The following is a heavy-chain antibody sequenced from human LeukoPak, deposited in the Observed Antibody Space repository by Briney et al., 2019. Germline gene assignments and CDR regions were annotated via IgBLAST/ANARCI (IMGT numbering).Heavy chain of an antibody. V-gene: IGHV1-69*05. J-gene: IGHJ4*02. CDR3: ARDPLDCSGGSCSDY. D-gene: IGHD2-15*01. CDR1: GGTFSSYA. Sequence: ASVKVSCKASGGTFSSYAISWVRQAPGQGLEWMGRIIPIFGTANYAQKFQGRATITTDESTSTAYIELSSLRSEDTAVYYCARDPLDCSGGSCSDYWGQGTLVTVSS. CDR2: IIPIFGTA.